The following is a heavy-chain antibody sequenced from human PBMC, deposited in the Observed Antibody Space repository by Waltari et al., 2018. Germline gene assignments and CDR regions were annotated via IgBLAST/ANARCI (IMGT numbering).Heavy chain of an antibody. Sequence: QVQVVQSGAEVRKPGASVRVSCKTSGSIFTAYYIHLVRQAPGQGLGWMGLINPRTGGTNDAQKFKGRVTMTRDTSFSTAYMELNSLRSDDTAVYYCAKGVQLGRLDFWGQGTLVTVSS. V-gene: IGHV1-2*02. CDR1: GSIFTAYY. D-gene: IGHD1-1*01. J-gene: IGHJ4*02. CDR3: AKGVQLGRLDF. CDR2: INPRTGGT.